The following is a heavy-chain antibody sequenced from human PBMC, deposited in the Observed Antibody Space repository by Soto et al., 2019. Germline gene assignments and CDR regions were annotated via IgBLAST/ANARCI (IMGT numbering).Heavy chain of an antibody. Sequence: QVQLVQSGAEVKKPGASVKVSCKASGYTFTSYGISWVRQAPGQGLEWMGWISAYNGNTNYAQKLQGRVTMTTDTSTSTAYMELRSLRSVDTAVYYCAREGYCSSTSCYEYYYYGMDVWGQGTTVTVSS. CDR2: ISAYNGNT. CDR3: AREGYCSSTSCYEYYYYGMDV. V-gene: IGHV1-18*04. D-gene: IGHD2-2*01. CDR1: GYTFTSYG. J-gene: IGHJ6*02.